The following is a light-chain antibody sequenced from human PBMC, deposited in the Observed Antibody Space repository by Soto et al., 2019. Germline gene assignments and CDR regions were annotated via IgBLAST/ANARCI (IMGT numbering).Light chain of an antibody. V-gene: IGKV1-8*01. CDR2: AAS. CDR1: QDSHNY. CDR3: QHYYNYPWT. Sequence: AVLLTQSPSSFSASTGDRATITCRVSQDSHNYLAWYQQVPGKAPKLLLYAASILQTGVPSRFSGSGSGTDFPLTIDGLQSEDFATYFCQHYYNYPWTFGQGTTVE. J-gene: IGKJ1*01.